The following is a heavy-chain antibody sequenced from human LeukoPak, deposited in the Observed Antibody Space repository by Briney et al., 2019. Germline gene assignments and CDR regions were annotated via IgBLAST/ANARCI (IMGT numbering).Heavy chain of an antibody. Sequence: PGRSLRLSCAASGSTFDDYAMHWVRQAPGKGLEWVSGISWNSGSIGYADPVKGRFTISRDNAKNSLYLQMNSLRAEDTALYYCAKGPGAAVGKRYIQHWGQGTLVTVSS. V-gene: IGHV3-9*01. CDR3: AKGPGAAVGKRYIQH. CDR1: GSTFDDYA. CDR2: ISWNSGSI. J-gene: IGHJ1*01. D-gene: IGHD6-13*01.